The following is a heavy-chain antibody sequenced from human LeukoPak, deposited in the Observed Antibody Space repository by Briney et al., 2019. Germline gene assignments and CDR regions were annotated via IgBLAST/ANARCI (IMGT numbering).Heavy chain of an antibody. V-gene: IGHV4-59*01. J-gene: IGHJ4*02. CDR1: GGSISSYY. D-gene: IGHD3-3*01. CDR2: IYYSGST. CDR3: ARVKYYDFWSGHLAGYYFDY. Sequence: PSGTLSLTCTVSGGSISSYYWSWIRQPPGKGLEWIGYIYYSGSTNYNPSLKSRVTISVDTSKNQFSLKLSSVTAADTAVYYCARVKYYDFWSGHLAGYYFDYWGQGTLVTVSS.